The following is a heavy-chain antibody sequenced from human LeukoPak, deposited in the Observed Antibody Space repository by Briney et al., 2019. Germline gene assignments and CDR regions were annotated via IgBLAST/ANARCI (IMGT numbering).Heavy chain of an antibody. J-gene: IGHJ5*02. CDR2: IIPIFGTA. CDR3: AREGPRELDGWFDP. CDR1: GGTFSSYA. V-gene: IGHV1-69*05. D-gene: IGHD3-10*01. Sequence: SVKVSCKASGGTFSSYAISWVRQAPGQGLEWMGGIIPIFGTANYAQKFQGRVTITTDESTSTAYMELGSLRSEDTAVYYCAREGPRELDGWFDPWGQGTLVTVSS.